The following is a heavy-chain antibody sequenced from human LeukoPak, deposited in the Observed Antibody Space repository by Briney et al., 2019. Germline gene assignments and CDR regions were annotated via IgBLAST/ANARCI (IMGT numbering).Heavy chain of an antibody. CDR1: GFTVSRPA. CDR2: ISGSASDA. Sequence: TGGSLRPFCAASGFTVSRPAMIWVRRAPGKGLEWVSSISGSASDAHYADSVKGRFTISRDNSKTTLYLQMSSLRAEDTAVYYCAKDLRTTMNTEFFNIWGQGTLVTVSS. CDR3: AKDLRTTMNTEFFNI. J-gene: IGHJ4*03. D-gene: IGHD4-11*01. V-gene: IGHV3-23*01.